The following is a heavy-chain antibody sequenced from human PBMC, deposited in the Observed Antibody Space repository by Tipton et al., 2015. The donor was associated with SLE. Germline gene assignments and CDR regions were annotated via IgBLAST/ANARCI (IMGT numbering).Heavy chain of an antibody. Sequence: TLSLTCAVYGGSFSGYYWGWIRQPPGKGLEWSGSIYHSGSTYYNPSLKSRVTISVDTSKNQFSLKLSSGTAADTAVYYCARGWLQPSGAFDIWCQGTMVTVSS. J-gene: IGHJ3*02. V-gene: IGHV4-38-2*01. D-gene: IGHD5-24*01. CDR1: GGSFSGYY. CDR3: ARGWLQPSGAFDI. CDR2: IYHSGST.